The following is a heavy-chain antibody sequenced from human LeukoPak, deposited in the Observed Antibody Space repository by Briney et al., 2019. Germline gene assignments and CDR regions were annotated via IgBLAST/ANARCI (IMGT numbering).Heavy chain of an antibody. J-gene: IGHJ5*02. CDR3: ARYHSRSHEGWIDP. Sequence: SETLSLTCSVSGGSISNYLRSWIRQPPGKGLEWIGYVSYSGKTDYTPSLKSRVTISLDAFNNHFSLTLSSVTAADTAVYYCARYHSRSHEGWIDPWGQGALVTVSS. V-gene: IGHV4-59*13. CDR1: GGSISNYL. D-gene: IGHD3-10*01. CDR2: VSYSGKT.